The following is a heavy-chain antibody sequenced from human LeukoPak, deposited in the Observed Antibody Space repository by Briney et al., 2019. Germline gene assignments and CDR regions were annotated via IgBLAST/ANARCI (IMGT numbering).Heavy chain of an antibody. V-gene: IGHV4-4*07. D-gene: IGHD6-13*01. CDR1: GGSISSYY. CDR2: IYTSGST. J-gene: IGHJ4*02. Sequence: SETLSLTCTVSGGSISSYYWSWIRQPAGKGLEWIGRIYTSGSTNYNPSLKSRVTMSVDTSKNQFSLKLSSVTAADTAVYYCARDWSDYHSAAGDLWGQGTLVTVSS. CDR3: ARDWSDYHSAAGDL.